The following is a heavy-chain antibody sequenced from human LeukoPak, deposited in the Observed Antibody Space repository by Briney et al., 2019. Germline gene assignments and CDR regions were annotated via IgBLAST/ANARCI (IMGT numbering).Heavy chain of an antibody. CDR1: GFTFSSYA. J-gene: IGHJ4*02. CDR2: ISGSGGST. Sequence: GGSLRLSCAASGFTFSSYAMSWVRQAPGKGLEWVSAISGSGGSTYYADSVKGRFTISRDDSKNTLYLQMNSLRAEDTAVYYCAKALPSMVRGVRVFDYWGQGTLVTVSS. D-gene: IGHD3-10*01. CDR3: AKALPSMVRGVRVFDY. V-gene: IGHV3-23*01.